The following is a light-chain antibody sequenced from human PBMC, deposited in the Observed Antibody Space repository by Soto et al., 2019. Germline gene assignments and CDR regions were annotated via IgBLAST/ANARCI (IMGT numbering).Light chain of an antibody. CDR3: SSYAGSNDHLLI. V-gene: IGLV1-40*01. CDR1: SSNIGAGYD. J-gene: IGLJ2*01. Sequence: QSVLTQPPSVSGAPGQRVTISCTGSSSNIGAGYDVHWYQQLPGTAPKLLIYGNSNRPSGVPDRFSGSKSGTSASLAITGLQAEDEADYYCSSYAGSNDHLLIFGGGTKLTVL. CDR2: GNS.